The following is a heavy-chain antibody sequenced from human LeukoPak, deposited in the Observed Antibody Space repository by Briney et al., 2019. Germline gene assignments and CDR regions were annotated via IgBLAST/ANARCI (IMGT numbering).Heavy chain of an antibody. CDR3: ARVALLWFGELNLGNWFDP. CDR2: IYYSGST. V-gene: IGHV4-59*01. D-gene: IGHD3-10*01. Sequence: SETLSLTCAVYGGSFSGYYWSWIRQPPGKGLEWIGYIYYSGSTNYNPSPKSRVTISVDTSKNQFSLKLSSVTAADTAVYYCARVALLWFGELNLGNWFDPWGQGTLVTVSS. J-gene: IGHJ5*02. CDR1: GGSFSGYY.